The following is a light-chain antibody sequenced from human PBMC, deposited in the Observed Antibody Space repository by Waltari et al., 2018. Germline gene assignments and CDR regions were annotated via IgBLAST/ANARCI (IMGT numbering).Light chain of an antibody. V-gene: IGKV4-1*01. CDR1: QRVLYSSNNKNY. CDR3: QQYYSTPWT. J-gene: IGKJ1*01. Sequence: DIVMTQSPDYLAVSLGEMATINCKSSQRVLYSSNNKNYLAWYQQKPGQPPKLLIYWASTRESGVPDRFSGSGSGTDFTLTISSLQAEDVAVYYCQQYYSTPWTFGQGTKVEIK. CDR2: WAS.